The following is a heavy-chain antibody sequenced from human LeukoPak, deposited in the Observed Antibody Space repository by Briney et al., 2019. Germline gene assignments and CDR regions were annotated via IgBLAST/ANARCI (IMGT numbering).Heavy chain of an antibody. V-gene: IGHV3-33*01. J-gene: IGHJ4*02. CDR1: GFAFNTYA. D-gene: IGHD3-10*01. Sequence: GRSLRVSCAASGFAFNTYAMHWVRQAPGQGLEWVALIWHDGSHKFYSNSVRGQFTISRDNSKNTVSLQMNNLRPEDTAVYYCARKIFGSGSYPDFWGQETLVTVSS. CDR3: ARKIFGSGSYPDF. CDR2: IWHDGSHK.